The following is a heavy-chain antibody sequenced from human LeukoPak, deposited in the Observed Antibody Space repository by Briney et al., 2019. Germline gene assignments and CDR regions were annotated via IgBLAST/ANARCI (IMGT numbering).Heavy chain of an antibody. J-gene: IGHJ4*02. CDR3: AREASSGYYVDY. Sequence: SETLSLTCTVSGGSISSSSYYWGWIRQPPGKGLEWIGYIYHSGSTYYNPSLKSRVTISVDRSKNQFSLKLSSVTAADTAVYYCAREASSGYYVDYWGQGTLVTVSS. D-gene: IGHD3-22*01. CDR1: GGSISSSSYY. V-gene: IGHV4-30-2*01. CDR2: IYHSGST.